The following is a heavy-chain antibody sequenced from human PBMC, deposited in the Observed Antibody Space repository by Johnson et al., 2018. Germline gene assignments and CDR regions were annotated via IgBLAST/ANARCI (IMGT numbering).Heavy chain of an antibody. Sequence: SLRLSCAASGFTFSRYWMSWVRQAPGKGLEWVSSISTSSDYIYYADSVKGRFTISRDNAKNTRYLQMNSLRAEDTAVYYCARRRGGGGHYFDYWGQGTLVTVSS. V-gene: IGHV3-21*01. J-gene: IGHJ4*02. CDR1: GFTFSRYW. CDR3: ARRRGGGGHYFDY. CDR2: ISTSSDYI. D-gene: IGHD3-16*01.